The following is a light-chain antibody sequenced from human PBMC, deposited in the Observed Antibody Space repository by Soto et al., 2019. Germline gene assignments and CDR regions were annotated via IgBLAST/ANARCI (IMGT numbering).Light chain of an antibody. Sequence: DIQMTQSPSTLSASVGDRVTITCRASQSISSWLAWYQQKPGKAPKLLIYKASNLESGVPSRFSGSGSGTEFTLTISSLQPDDFATYYCQQYTSYSTFGQGTKVAVK. V-gene: IGKV1-5*03. CDR1: QSISSW. CDR2: KAS. J-gene: IGKJ1*01. CDR3: QQYTSYST.